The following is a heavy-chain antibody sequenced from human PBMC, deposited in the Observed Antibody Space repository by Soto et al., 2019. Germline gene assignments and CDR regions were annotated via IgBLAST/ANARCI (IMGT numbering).Heavy chain of an antibody. CDR1: GYTFTSYA. V-gene: IGHV1-3*01. CDR2: INAGNGNT. Sequence: ASVKVSCKASGYTFTSYAMHWVRQAPGQRLEWMGWINAGNGNTKYSQKFQGRVTITRDTSASTAYMELSSLRSEDTAVYYCARDKAWTTATFCDAFDIWGQGTMVTVSS. J-gene: IGHJ3*02. D-gene: IGHD4-17*01. CDR3: ARDKAWTTATFCDAFDI.